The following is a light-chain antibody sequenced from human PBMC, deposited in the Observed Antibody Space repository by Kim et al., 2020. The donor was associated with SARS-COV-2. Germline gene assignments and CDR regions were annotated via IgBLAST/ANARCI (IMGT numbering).Light chain of an antibody. V-gene: IGKV4-1*01. CDR2: WAS. CDR1: QSVLYSSNNNNY. CDR3: RQYYSIPLT. J-gene: IGKJ5*01. Sequence: ATINCKSSQSVLYSSNNNNYLAWYQRKPGQPPKLLFYWASTRESGVPDRFSGSGSGTDFTLTISSLQAEDVAVYYCRQYYSIPLTFGQGTRLEIK.